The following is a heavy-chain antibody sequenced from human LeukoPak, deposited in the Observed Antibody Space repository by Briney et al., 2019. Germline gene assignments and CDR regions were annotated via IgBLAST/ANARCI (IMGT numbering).Heavy chain of an antibody. CDR3: ARDARLAAAGTFDY. D-gene: IGHD6-13*01. CDR1: GFTFSSYA. Sequence: GSLRLSCAASGFTFSSYAMSWIRQPPGKGLEWIGYIYYSGRTSSDPSVKSRVTMSVDTSKNQFSLRLSSVTAADTAVYYCARDARLAAAGTFDYWGQGTLVTVSS. V-gene: IGHV4-59*01. CDR2: IYYSGRT. J-gene: IGHJ4*02.